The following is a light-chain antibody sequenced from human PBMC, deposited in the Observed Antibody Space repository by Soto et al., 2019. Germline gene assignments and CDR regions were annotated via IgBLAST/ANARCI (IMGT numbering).Light chain of an antibody. Sequence: EIVLTQSPGTLSLSPGERATLSCRASRSVSSTYLAWYQQKPGQAPRLLIYDASSRATGIPDRFSGSGSGTDFTLTISRLEPEDFAVYYCQHYDSSLWTFGQGTQVEIK. V-gene: IGKV3-20*01. J-gene: IGKJ1*01. CDR3: QHYDSSLWT. CDR2: DAS. CDR1: RSVSSTY.